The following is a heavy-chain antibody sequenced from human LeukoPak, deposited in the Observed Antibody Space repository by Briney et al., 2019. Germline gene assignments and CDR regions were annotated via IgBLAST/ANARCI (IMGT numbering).Heavy chain of an antibody. CDR2: ISGSGGST. CDR1: GFTFSSYA. D-gene: IGHD3-22*01. Sequence: GGSLRLSCAASGFTFSSYAMSWVRQAPGKGLEWVSAISGSGGSTYYADSVKGRFTISRDNSKNTLYLQMNSLRAEDTAVYYCARTYYDKGGYYYFYFDFWGQGALVTVSS. CDR3: ARTYYDKGGYYYFYFDF. V-gene: IGHV3-23*01. J-gene: IGHJ4*02.